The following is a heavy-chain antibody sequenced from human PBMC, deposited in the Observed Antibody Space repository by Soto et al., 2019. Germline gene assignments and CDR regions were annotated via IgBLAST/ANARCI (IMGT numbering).Heavy chain of an antibody. CDR1: GFTFSSYG. CDR3: AKDLRIAVADDGFDY. J-gene: IGHJ4*02. Sequence: QVPLVESGGGVVQPGRSLRLSCAASGFTFSSYGMHWVRQAPGKGLEWVAVISYDGSNKYYADSVKGRFTISRDNSKNTLYLQMNSLRAEDTAVYYCAKDLRIAVADDGFDYWGQGTLVTVSS. D-gene: IGHD6-19*01. CDR2: ISYDGSNK. V-gene: IGHV3-30*18.